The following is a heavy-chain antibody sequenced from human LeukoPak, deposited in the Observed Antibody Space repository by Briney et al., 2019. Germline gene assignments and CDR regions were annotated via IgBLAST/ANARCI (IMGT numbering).Heavy chain of an antibody. CDR3: ARASKIYGDYFGY. V-gene: IGHV1-18*01. D-gene: IGHD4-17*01. CDR2: ISAYNGNT. CDR1: GYTFTSYG. Sequence: GASVKVSCKASGYTFTSYGISWVRQAPGQGLEWMGWISAYNGNTNYAQKLQGRVTMTTDTSTSTAYMELSSLRSEDKAVYYCARASKIYGDYFGYWGQGTLVTVSS. J-gene: IGHJ4*02.